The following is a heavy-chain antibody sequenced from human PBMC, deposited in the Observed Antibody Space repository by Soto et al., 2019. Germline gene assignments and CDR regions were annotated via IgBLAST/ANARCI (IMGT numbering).Heavy chain of an antibody. CDR2: LSGSGGST. CDR3: AKVVGNARGCLTTYFDY. D-gene: IGHD3-10*02. CDR1: GFTFSSYA. Sequence: EVQLLESGGGLVQPGGSLRLSCAASGFTFSSYAMSWVRQAPGKGLEWVSALSGSGGSTYYADSVKGRFTISRDNSKNTLYLQMNSLRAEDTAVYYCAKVVGNARGCLTTYFDYWGRGTLVTVSS. J-gene: IGHJ4*02. V-gene: IGHV3-23*01.